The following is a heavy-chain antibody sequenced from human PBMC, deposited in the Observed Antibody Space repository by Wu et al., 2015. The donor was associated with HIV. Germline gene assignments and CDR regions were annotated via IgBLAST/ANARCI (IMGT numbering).Heavy chain of an antibody. D-gene: IGHD5-12*01. J-gene: IGHJ4*02. CDR1: GYTFTFYD. CDR3: ARDLLGYGGYEPFDY. V-gene: IGHV1-8*01. CDR2: MNPNSGNT. Sequence: QVQLVQSGXEVKKAWGLKVKVSCKASGYTFTFYDINWVRQATGQGLEWMGWMNPNSGNTGYAQKFQGRITMTRNTSIRTAYMELRSLRSDDTAVYYCARDLLGYGGYEPFDYWGQGTLVTVSS.